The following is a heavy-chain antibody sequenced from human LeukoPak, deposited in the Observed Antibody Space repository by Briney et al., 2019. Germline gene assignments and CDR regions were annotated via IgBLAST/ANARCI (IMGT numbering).Heavy chain of an antibody. V-gene: IGHV1-2*04. CDR1: GYTFTGYY. D-gene: IGHD5-24*01. Sequence: ASVKVSCKASGYTFTGYYMHWVRQAPGQGLEWMGWINPNSGGTNYAQKFQGWVTISADKSISTAYLQWSSLKASDTAMYYCARRSDGYNYGAFDIWGQGTMVTVSS. CDR2: INPNSGGT. CDR3: ARRSDGYNYGAFDI. J-gene: IGHJ3*02.